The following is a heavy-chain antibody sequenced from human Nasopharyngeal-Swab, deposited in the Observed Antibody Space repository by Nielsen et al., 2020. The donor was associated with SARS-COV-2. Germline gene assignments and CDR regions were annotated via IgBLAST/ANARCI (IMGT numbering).Heavy chain of an antibody. Sequence: GGSLRLSCAASGFTFSDYYMSWIRQAPGKGLEWVSYISSSSSYTNYADSVKGRFTISRDNAKNSLYLQMNSLRAEDTAVYYCATSIQKDYFDYWGQGTLVTVSS. V-gene: IGHV3-11*03. CDR2: ISSSSSYT. J-gene: IGHJ4*02. D-gene: IGHD5-18*01. CDR1: GFTFSDYY. CDR3: ATSIQKDYFDY.